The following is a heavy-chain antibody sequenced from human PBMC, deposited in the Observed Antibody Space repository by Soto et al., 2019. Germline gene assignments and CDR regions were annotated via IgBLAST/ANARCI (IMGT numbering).Heavy chain of an antibody. Sequence: ASVKVSCKAAGYTFTSYDINWGRQATGQGLEWMGWMNPNSGNTGYAQKFQGRVTMTRNTSISTAYMELSSLRSEDTAVYYCARSVEWLASFDYWGQGTLLTVSS. CDR3: ARSVEWLASFDY. V-gene: IGHV1-8*01. J-gene: IGHJ4*02. CDR1: GYTFTSYD. D-gene: IGHD6-19*01. CDR2: MNPNSGNT.